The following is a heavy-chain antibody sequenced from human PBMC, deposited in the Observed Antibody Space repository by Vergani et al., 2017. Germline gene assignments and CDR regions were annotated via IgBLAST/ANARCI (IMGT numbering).Heavy chain of an antibody. Sequence: QVQLQESGPGLVKPSQTLSLTCTVSGGSISSGDYYWSWIRQPPGKGLEWIGYIYYSGSTYYNPSLKSRVTISVDTSKNQFSLKLSSETAADTAVYYCARDLMYSSSWSVGMDVWGQGTTVTVSS. CDR1: GGSISSGDYY. CDR2: IYYSGST. CDR3: ARDLMYSSSWSVGMDV. J-gene: IGHJ6*02. D-gene: IGHD6-13*01. V-gene: IGHV4-30-4*08.